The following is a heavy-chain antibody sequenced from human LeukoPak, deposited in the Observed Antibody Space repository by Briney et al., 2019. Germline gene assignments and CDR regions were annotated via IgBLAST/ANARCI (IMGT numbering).Heavy chain of an antibody. V-gene: IGHV3-30*18. CDR3: AKDVWELRGLYYYYYYGMDV. Sequence: GRSVRLSCAASGFTFSSYGMHWVRQAPGKGLEWVAVISYDGSNKYYADSVKGRFTISRDNSKNTLYLQMNSLRAEDTAVYYCAKDVWELRGLYYYYYYGMDVWGQGTTVTVSS. J-gene: IGHJ6*02. D-gene: IGHD1-26*01. CDR1: GFTFSSYG. CDR2: ISYDGSNK.